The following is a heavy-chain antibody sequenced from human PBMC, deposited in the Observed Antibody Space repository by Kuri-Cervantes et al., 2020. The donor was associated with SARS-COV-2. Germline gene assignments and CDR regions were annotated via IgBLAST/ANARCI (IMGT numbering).Heavy chain of an antibody. CDR2: ISYDGSNK. D-gene: IGHD7-27*01. Sequence: GGSLRLSCAASGFTFSSYAMHWVRQAPGKGVEWVAVISYDGSNKYYADSVKGRFTISRDNSKNTLYLQMNSLRAEDTALYYCTNEGMGKPFDWWGQGTLVTVSS. J-gene: IGHJ4*02. CDR3: TNEGMGKPFDW. V-gene: IGHV3-30-3*02. CDR1: GFTFSSYA.